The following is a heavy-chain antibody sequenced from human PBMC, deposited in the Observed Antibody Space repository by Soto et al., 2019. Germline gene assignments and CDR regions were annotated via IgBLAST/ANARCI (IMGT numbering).Heavy chain of an antibody. CDR3: ARERQRPWYYYDSSGYLANDY. CDR1: GYTFTSYG. CDR2: IGAYNGNT. J-gene: IGHJ4*02. Sequence: ASVKVSCKASGYTFTSYGISWVRQAPGQGLEWMGWIGAYNGNTNYAQKLQGRVTMTTDTSTSTAYMELRSLRSDDTAVYYCARERQRPWYYYDSSGYLANDYWGQGTLVTVSS. D-gene: IGHD3-22*01. V-gene: IGHV1-18*04.